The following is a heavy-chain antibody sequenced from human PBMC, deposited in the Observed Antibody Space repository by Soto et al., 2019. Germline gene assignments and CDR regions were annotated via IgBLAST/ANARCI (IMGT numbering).Heavy chain of an antibody. CDR3: ATRSGRDAFDI. CDR1: GGTFSSYT. CDR2: IIPILGIA. J-gene: IGHJ3*02. D-gene: IGHD3-10*01. V-gene: IGHV1-69*02. Sequence: QVQLVQSGAEVKKPGSSVKVSCKASGGTFSSYTISWVRQAPGQGLEWMGRIIPILGIANYAQKFQGRVTITADKSTSTAYMELSSLRSEDTAVYYCATRSGRDAFDILGQGTMVTVSS.